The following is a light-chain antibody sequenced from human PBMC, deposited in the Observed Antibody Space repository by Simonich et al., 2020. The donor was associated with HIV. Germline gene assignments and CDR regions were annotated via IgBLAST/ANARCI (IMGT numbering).Light chain of an antibody. CDR2: DVS. CDR1: SSDVGANNF. J-gene: IGLJ2*01. CDR3: SSYTSSSTHVV. V-gene: IGLV2-14*03. Sequence: QSALTQPASVSGSPGQSITISCTGTSSDVGANNFVSWYQQHPGKAPKLMIYDVSKRPSGVSNRFSASKSGNTASLTISGLQADDEADYYCSSYTSSSTHVVFGGVTKLTVL.